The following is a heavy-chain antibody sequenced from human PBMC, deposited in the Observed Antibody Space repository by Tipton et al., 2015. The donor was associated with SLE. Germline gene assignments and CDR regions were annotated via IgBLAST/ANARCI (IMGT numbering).Heavy chain of an antibody. CDR3: ARGFSGQIAAAGSFDS. V-gene: IGHV3-30*04. Sequence: SLRLSCAASGFTFSNYAMHWVRQAPGKGLEWVALISYDGSNKYYADSVKGRFTISRDNGKNSLYLQMHSLRAEDTAVYYCARGFSGQIAAAGSFDSWGQGTLVTVSS. J-gene: IGHJ4*02. CDR1: GFTFSNYA. D-gene: IGHD6-13*01. CDR2: ISYDGSNK.